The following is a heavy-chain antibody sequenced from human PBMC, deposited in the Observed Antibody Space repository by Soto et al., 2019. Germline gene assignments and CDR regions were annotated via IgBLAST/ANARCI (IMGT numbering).Heavy chain of an antibody. Sequence: SSETLSLTCSVSGGSISSGDYYWSWIRQPPGKGLEGIGYMFYVGATYYNPSLKSRVTISVDTSETQFSLKLSSVTAADTAVYNCARVVRFCRSPSCSGRNWFHPWGQPTPVPVSS. CDR3: ARVVRFCRSPSCSGRNWFHP. V-gene: IGHV4-30-4*01. D-gene: IGHD2-2*01. CDR2: MFYVGAT. J-gene: IGHJ5*02. CDR1: GGSISSGDYY.